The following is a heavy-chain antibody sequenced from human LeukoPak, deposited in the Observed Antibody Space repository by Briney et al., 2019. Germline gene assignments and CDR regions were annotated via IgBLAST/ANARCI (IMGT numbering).Heavy chain of an antibody. CDR2: IYYSGSI. CDR1: GGSIINYY. V-gene: IGHV4-59*08. Sequence: SETLSLTCTVSGGSIINYYWSWIRQPPGKGLEWIGYIYYSGSIDYNPSLKSRVTISVDTSRNQFSLKLSSVTAADTAVYFCARFIAAAAFDAFDIWGQGTVVTVSS. D-gene: IGHD6-13*01. J-gene: IGHJ3*02. CDR3: ARFIAAAAFDAFDI.